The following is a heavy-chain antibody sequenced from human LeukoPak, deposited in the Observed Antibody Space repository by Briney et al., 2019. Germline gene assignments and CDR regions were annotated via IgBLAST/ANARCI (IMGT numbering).Heavy chain of an antibody. D-gene: IGHD3-10*01. CDR2: ISSSSSYT. J-gene: IGHJ5*02. Sequence: GGSLRLSCAASGFTFSDYYMSWIRQAPGKGLEWVSYISSSSSYTNYADSVKGRFTISRDNAKNSLWLQMDSLRAEDTAVYYCARGSLLWFGELPFDPWGQGTLVTVSS. CDR1: GFTFSDYY. V-gene: IGHV3-11*06. CDR3: ARGSLLWFGELPFDP.